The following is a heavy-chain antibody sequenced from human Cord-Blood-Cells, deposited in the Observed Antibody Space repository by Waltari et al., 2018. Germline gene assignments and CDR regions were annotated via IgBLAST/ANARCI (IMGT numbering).Heavy chain of an antibody. CDR2: FEPEDGET. CDR1: GYNLTDLS. D-gene: IGHD1-7*01. V-gene: IGHV1-24*01. J-gene: IGHJ3*02. CDR3: ATETGTTAFDI. Sequence: QVQLVQSGAAVKKPGASVKGSCQVSGYNLTDLSLNWVRQAPGKGLEWIGGFEPEDGETIYAQKFQGRVTMTEDTSTDTAYMELSSLRSEDTAVYYCATETGTTAFDIWGQGTMVTVSS.